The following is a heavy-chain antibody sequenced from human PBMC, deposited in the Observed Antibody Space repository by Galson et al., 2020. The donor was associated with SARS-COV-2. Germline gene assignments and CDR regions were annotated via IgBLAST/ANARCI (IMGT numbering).Heavy chain of an antibody. V-gene: IGHV5-51*01. Sequence: GESLKISCTGSGYSFTSNWIGWVRQMPGKGLEWMGIIYPGDSDTRYSPSFQGQVTISADKSISTAFLQWSSLEASDTAMYYCARRPRYCTNGVCLSGAFDIWGQGTMVTVSS. CDR2: IYPGDSDT. D-gene: IGHD2-8*01. CDR1: GYSFTSNW. J-gene: IGHJ3*02. CDR3: ARRPRYCTNGVCLSGAFDI.